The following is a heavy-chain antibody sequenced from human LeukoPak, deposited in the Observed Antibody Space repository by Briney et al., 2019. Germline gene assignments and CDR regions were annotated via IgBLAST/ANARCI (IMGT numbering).Heavy chain of an antibody. CDR1: GYTFTGYY. CDR3: ARPVVDCSGGSCSSHFDY. J-gene: IGHJ4*02. CDR2: VNPNSGGT. Sequence: ASVKVSCKASGYTFTGYYMHWVRQAPGQGLEWMGWVNPNSGGTNYAQKFHRRVTMTRDTSISTAYMELSRLRSDDTAVYYCARPVVDCSGGSCSSHFDYWGQGTLVTVSS. D-gene: IGHD2-15*01. V-gene: IGHV1-2*02.